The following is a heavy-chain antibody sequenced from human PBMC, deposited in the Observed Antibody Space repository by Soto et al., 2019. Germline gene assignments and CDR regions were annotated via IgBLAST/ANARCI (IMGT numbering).Heavy chain of an antibody. J-gene: IGHJ2*01. Sequence: GASVKVSCKASGYTFTSYGISWVRQAPGQRLEWMGWINAYNGNTKYSQKFQGRVTITRDTSASTAYMELSSLRSEDTAVYYCARGGSLYWYFDLWGRGTLVTVSS. CDR2: INAYNGNT. CDR3: ARGGSLYWYFDL. CDR1: GYTFTSYG. V-gene: IGHV1-18*01. D-gene: IGHD1-26*01.